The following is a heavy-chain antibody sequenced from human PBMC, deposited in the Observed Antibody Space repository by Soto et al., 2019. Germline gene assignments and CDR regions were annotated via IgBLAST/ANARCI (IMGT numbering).Heavy chain of an antibody. CDR2: ISAYNGNT. V-gene: IGHV1-18*01. CDR3: ARSPRMGGGYYYGMDV. D-gene: IGHD3-16*01. Sequence: QVQLVQSGAEVKKPGASVKVSCKASGYTFTSYGISWVRQAPGQGLEWMGWISAYNGNTNYAQKLQGRVTMTTDTSTSTAYMELRSLRSDATAVYYCARSPRMGGGYYYGMDVWGQGTTVTVSS. J-gene: IGHJ6*02. CDR1: GYTFTSYG.